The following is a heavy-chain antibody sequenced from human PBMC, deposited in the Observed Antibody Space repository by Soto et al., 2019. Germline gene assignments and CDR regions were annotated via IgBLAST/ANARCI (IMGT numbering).Heavy chain of an antibody. D-gene: IGHD2-15*01. Sequence: VQLVESGGGVVQPGRSLRLSCAASGFIFSSYGMHWVRKAPGKGLEWVAVISYEGSHTYYAESVKGRFTITRDNSKNTLYLQMNSLRPEDTAVYYCAKEVHCGGGSCSWSEGFDYWGQGTLLTVSS. CDR2: ISYEGSHT. CDR3: AKEVHCGGGSCSWSEGFDY. J-gene: IGHJ4*02. CDR1: GFIFSSYG. V-gene: IGHV3-30*18.